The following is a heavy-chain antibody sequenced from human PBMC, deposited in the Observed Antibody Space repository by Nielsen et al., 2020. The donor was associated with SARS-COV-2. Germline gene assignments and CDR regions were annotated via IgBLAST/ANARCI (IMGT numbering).Heavy chain of an antibody. CDR2: ISSNGGST. J-gene: IGHJ4*02. CDR3: ARDGPVGATGFDY. CDR1: GFTFSSYA. Sequence: GESLKISCAASGFTFSSYAMNWVRQAPGKGLEYVSAISSNGGSTYYADSVKGRFTISRDNSKNTLYLQMNSLRAEDTAVYYCARDGPVGATGFDYWGQGTLVTVSS. D-gene: IGHD1-26*01. V-gene: IGHV3-64*04.